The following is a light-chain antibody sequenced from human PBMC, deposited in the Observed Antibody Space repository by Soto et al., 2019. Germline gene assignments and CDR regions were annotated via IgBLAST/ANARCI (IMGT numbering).Light chain of an antibody. CDR1: QGIRNK. Sequence: DIQLTQSPSFLSASVGDRVTITCRASQGIRNKLAWYQQKPGKVPNLLIDAASTLQIGVPSRFSCSSYETEFTLTINSLQPEDFATYHCLQINDYPLTFCGWNKLEL. CDR3: LQINDYPLT. CDR2: AAS. V-gene: IGKV1-9*01. J-gene: IGKJ4*01.